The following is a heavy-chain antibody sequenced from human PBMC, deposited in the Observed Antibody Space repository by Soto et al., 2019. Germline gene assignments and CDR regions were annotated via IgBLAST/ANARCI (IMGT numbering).Heavy chain of an antibody. CDR3: ARDDGGYRYGRRQYHFDS. J-gene: IGHJ4*02. CDR2: ISASSSI. CDR1: GFPFSSYN. V-gene: IGHV3-21*02. D-gene: IGHD5-18*01. Sequence: EEQLVESGGGLVKPGGSLRLSCAASGFPFSSYNMNWVRQAPGKGLEWVASISASSSIYYADSVKGRFTISRDNAKTSLYLQMNDLRAGDAAVYYCARDDGGYRYGRRQYHFDSWGQGTLVTVSP.